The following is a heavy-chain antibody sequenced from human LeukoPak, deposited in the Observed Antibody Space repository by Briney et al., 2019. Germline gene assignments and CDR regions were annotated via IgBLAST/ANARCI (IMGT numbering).Heavy chain of an antibody. V-gene: IGHV3-23*01. D-gene: IGHD6-6*01. Sequence: GGSLRLSCAASGFTFSSYAMNWVRQAAGKGLEWVSFISGSGDTTYYADSVKGRFTISRDNSKNTLYLQMNSLRAEDTAVYYCAKSRGESRGASNYWGQGTLVTVSS. CDR1: GFTFSSYA. J-gene: IGHJ4*02. CDR3: AKSRGESRGASNY. CDR2: ISGSGDTT.